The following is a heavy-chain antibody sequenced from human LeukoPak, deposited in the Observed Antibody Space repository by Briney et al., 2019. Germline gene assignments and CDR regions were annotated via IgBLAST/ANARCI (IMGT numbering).Heavy chain of an antibody. V-gene: IGHV3-23*01. CDR2: ISGSDCST. D-gene: IGHD6-13*01. CDR3: AKGDSSSFDY. Sequence: GGSLRLFCAASGFTFSSYAMSWVRQAPGKGLEWLSAISGSDCSTYYAHSVKGRFTISTDNSKNTLYLQMNSLRAEDTAVNYCAKGDSSSFDYWGQGTLVTVSS. CDR1: GFTFSSYA. J-gene: IGHJ4*02.